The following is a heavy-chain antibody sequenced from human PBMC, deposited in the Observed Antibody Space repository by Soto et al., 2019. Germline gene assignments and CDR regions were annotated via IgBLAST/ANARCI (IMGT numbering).Heavy chain of an antibody. J-gene: IGHJ4*02. CDR1: GGSISSSSYY. V-gene: IGHV4-39*07. D-gene: IGHD6-19*01. Sequence: SETLSLTCTVSGGSISSSSYYWGWIRQPPGEGLEWIGSIYYSGSTYYNPSLKSRVTISVDTSKNQFSLKLSSVTAADTAVYYCARADLAVALDYWGQGTLVTVSS. CDR2: IYYSGST. CDR3: ARADLAVALDY.